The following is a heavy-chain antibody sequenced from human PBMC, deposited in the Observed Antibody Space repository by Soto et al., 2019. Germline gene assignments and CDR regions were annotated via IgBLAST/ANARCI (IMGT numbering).Heavy chain of an antibody. J-gene: IGHJ4*01. Sequence: PSETLSLTCTVSGGSISSGNYCWSWLRQPPGKGLEWIGFIHYSGSSYYNPSLKSRVTISVDTSKNQFSLKLDSVTAADTAVYYCARDLDTATYFDYWGHGTLVTVSS. CDR3: ARDLDTATYFDY. V-gene: IGHV4-30-4*01. CDR2: IHYSGSS. D-gene: IGHD5-18*01. CDR1: GGSISSGNYC.